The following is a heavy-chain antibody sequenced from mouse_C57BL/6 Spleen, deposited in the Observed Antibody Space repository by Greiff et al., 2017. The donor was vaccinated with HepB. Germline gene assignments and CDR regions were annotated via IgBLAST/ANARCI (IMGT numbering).Heavy chain of an antibody. CDR2: INPYNGGT. CDR3: ARGGITTVVRYFDV. V-gene: IGHV1-19*01. Sequence: VQLKQSGPVLVKPGASVKMSCKASGYTFTDYYMNWVKQSHGKSLEWIGVINPYNGGTSYNQKFKGKATLTVDKSSSTAYMELNSLTSEDSAVYYCARGGITTVVRYFDVWGTGTTVTVSS. CDR1: GYTFTDYY. J-gene: IGHJ1*03. D-gene: IGHD1-1*01.